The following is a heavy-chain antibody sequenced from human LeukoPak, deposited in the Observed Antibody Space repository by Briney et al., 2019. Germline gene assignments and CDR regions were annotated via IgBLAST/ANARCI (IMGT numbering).Heavy chain of an antibody. CDR2: ISSSSSTI. V-gene: IGHV3-48*01. CDR3: AKDAIGQYRPYYFDC. Sequence: GGSLRLSCAASGFTFSSYSMNWVRQAPGKGLEWVSYISSSSSTIYYADSVKGRFTISRDNSKNTVNLQLNSLRAEDTAVYYCAKDAIGQYRPYYFDCWGQGTLVTVSS. CDR1: GFTFSSYS. J-gene: IGHJ4*02. D-gene: IGHD3-16*02.